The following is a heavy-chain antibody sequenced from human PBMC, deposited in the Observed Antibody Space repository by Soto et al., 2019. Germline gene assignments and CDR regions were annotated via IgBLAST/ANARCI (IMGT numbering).Heavy chain of an antibody. D-gene: IGHD6-19*01. Sequence: EVQLLESGGGLVQPGGSLRLSCAASGFTFSSYAMSWVRQAPGKGLEWVSAISGSGGSTYYADSVKGRFTISRDNSKNTLYLHMNSLRAEDTAVYYCAKNRYSPLRIAVATYWGQGTLVTVSS. V-gene: IGHV3-23*01. CDR2: ISGSGGST. CDR3: AKNRYSPLRIAVATY. CDR1: GFTFSSYA. J-gene: IGHJ4*02.